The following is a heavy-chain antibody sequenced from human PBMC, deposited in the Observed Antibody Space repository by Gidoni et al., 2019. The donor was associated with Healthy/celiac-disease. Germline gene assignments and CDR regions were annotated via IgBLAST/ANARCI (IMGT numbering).Heavy chain of an antibody. CDR1: GGSISSYY. D-gene: IGHD3-22*01. CDR3: ARDDDYYDSSGYYYGAFDL. CDR2: IYYSGST. V-gene: IGHV4-59*01. J-gene: IGHJ2*01. Sequence: QVQLQESGPGLVKPSETLSLTCTVSGGSISSYYWSWIRQPPGKGLEWIGYIYYSGSTNYNPSLKSRVTISVDTSKNQFSLKLSSVTAADTAVYYCARDDDYYDSSGYYYGAFDLWGRGTLVTVSS.